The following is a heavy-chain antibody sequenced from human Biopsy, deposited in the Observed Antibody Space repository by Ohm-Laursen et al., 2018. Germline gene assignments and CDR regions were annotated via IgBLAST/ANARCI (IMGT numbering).Heavy chain of an antibody. CDR1: GGSMTGYE. Sequence: SQTLSLTCSVSGGSMTGYEWSWIRLAPGKGLEWIGYIYYSGGTKYNPSLASRVTFSVDMSKSQFSLKLYSVTAADTAVYYCARDTRWSPYHMDVWGQGTTVTVSS. D-gene: IGHD4-23*01. CDR3: ARDTRWSPYHMDV. CDR2: IYYSGGT. V-gene: IGHV4-59*01. J-gene: IGHJ6*02.